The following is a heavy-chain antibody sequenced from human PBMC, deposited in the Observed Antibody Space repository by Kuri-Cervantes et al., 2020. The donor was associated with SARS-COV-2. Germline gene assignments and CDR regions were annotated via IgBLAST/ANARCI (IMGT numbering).Heavy chain of an antibody. CDR3: ARHPLITLKEGWFDP. D-gene: IGHD3-22*01. V-gene: IGHV4-39*01. Sequence: SETLSLTCSVSGGSIISSGNYWGWIRQPPGKGLEWVGSIYYTGSTSYNPSLKSRVTTSVDTSKNQFSLRLSSVTAADTAVYYCARHPLITLKEGWFDPWGQGTLVTVSS. J-gene: IGHJ5*02. CDR2: IYYTGST. CDR1: GGSIISSGNY.